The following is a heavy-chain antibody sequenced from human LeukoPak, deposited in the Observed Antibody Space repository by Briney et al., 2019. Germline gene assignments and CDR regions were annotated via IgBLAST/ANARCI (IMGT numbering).Heavy chain of an antibody. J-gene: IGHJ4*02. D-gene: IGHD3-10*01. CDR2: ISGSGGST. CDR1: GFTFSSYA. Sequence: GGSLRLSCAASGFTFSSYAMSWVRQAPAKGLEWVSSISGSGGSTYYGDSVKGRFTISRDNSKNTLFLQMNRLRAEDTAVYYCAKHEGSSGSYCHFHYWGQGTLVTVSS. V-gene: IGHV3-23*01. CDR3: AKHEGSSGSYCHFHY.